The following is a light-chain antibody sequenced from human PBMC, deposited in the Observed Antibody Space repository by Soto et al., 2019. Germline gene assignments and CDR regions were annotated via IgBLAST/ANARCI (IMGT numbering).Light chain of an antibody. CDR2: DAS. CDR3: QQYNSYSPDT. V-gene: IGKV1-5*01. J-gene: IGKJ2*01. Sequence: DIQMTQSPSTLSASVGDRVTITCRASQSISSWLAWYQQKPGKAPKLLIYDASSLESGLPSRFSGSGSGTEFTLTISSLQPDDFATYYCQQYNSYSPDTFGQGTKLEIK. CDR1: QSISSW.